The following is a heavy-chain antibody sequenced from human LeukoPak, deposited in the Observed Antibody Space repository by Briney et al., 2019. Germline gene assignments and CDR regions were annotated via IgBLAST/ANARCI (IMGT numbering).Heavy chain of an antibody. CDR1: GGSISSYY. CDR2: IYYSGST. CDR3: ATGRYGDYNYYYYYMDV. J-gene: IGHJ6*03. D-gene: IGHD4-17*01. V-gene: IGHV4-59*01. Sequence: SETLSLTCTVSGGSISSYYWSWIRQPPGKGLEWIGYIYYSGSTNYNPSLKSRVTISVDTSKNQFSLKLSSVTAADTAVYYCATGRYGDYNYYYYYMDVWGRGTTVTVSS.